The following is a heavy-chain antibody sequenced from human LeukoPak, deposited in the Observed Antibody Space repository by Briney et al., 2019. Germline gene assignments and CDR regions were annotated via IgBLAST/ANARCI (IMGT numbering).Heavy chain of an antibody. Sequence: ASVKVSCKASGYTFTSYGISWVRQAPGQGLEWMGWISAYNGNTNYAQKLQGRVTMTTDTSTSTACMELRSLRSDDTAVYYCARDKIVGATTVDYWGQGTLVTVSS. CDR3: ARDKIVGATTVDY. J-gene: IGHJ4*02. V-gene: IGHV1-18*04. D-gene: IGHD1-26*01. CDR1: GYTFTSYG. CDR2: ISAYNGNT.